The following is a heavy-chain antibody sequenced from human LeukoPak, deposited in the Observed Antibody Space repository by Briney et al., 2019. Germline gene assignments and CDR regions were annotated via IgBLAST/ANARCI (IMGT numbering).Heavy chain of an antibody. J-gene: IGHJ4*02. D-gene: IGHD3-10*01. CDR1: GGTFSSYA. Sequence: SVKVSCKASGGTFSSYAISWVRQAPGQGLEWMGGIIPIFGTANYAQKFQGRVTMTRDTSTNTVYTELSSLRSDDTAVYYCARDYYGGHNLYNFDFWGQGTRVIVSS. CDR2: IIPIFGTA. CDR3: ARDYYGGHNLYNFDF. V-gene: IGHV1-69*05.